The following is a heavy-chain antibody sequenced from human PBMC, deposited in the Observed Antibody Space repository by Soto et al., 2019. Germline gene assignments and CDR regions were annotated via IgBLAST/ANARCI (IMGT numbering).Heavy chain of an antibody. CDR1: GASITSDDFY. D-gene: IGHD3-22*01. CDR3: VKYYYDSSGLNWFDP. Sequence: PSETLSLTCSVSGASITSDDFYCSWIRQHPGKGLEWIGYMYHSGNTYNNPSLRSRVTMSLDTSKNHFSLKLTSVTAADTAVYYCVKYYYDSSGLNWFDPWGPGTLVTVSS. V-gene: IGHV4-31*03. CDR2: MYHSGNT. J-gene: IGHJ5*02.